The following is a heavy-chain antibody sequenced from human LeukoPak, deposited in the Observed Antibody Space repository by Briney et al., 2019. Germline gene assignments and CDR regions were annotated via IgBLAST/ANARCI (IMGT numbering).Heavy chain of an antibody. CDR2: ISGDGGST. CDR3: AKVAAAIIPYYFDY. V-gene: IGHV3-43*02. CDR1: GFTFDDYA. D-gene: IGHD6-13*01. Sequence: GGSLRLSCAASGFTFDDYAMHWVRQAPGKGLEWVSLISGDGGSTYYADSVKGRFTISRDSSKNSLYLQMNSLRTEDTALYYCAKVAAAIIPYYFDYWGQGTLVTVSS. J-gene: IGHJ4*02.